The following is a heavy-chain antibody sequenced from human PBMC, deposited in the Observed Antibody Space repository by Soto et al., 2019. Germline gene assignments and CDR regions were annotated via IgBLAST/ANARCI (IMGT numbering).Heavy chain of an antibody. CDR2: IIPILGIA. Sequence: QVQLVQSRAEVKKPGSSVKVSCKASGGTFSSYTISWVRQAPGQGLEWMGRIIPILGIANYAQKFQGRVTITADKSTSTAYMELSSLRSEDTAVYYCARDPLGGTLDYYYYYMDVWGKGTTVTVSS. CDR1: GGTFSSYT. V-gene: IGHV1-69*08. J-gene: IGHJ6*03. CDR3: ARDPLGGTLDYYYYYMDV.